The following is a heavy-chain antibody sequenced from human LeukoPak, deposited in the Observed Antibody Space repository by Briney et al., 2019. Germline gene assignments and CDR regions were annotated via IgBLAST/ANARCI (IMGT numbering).Heavy chain of an antibody. J-gene: IGHJ2*01. Sequence: SGGSLRLSCAASGFTVSSNYMTWVRQAPGEGLEWVSLIYGGGNTYYANSVKGRFTISRDNSKNTLYLQMNSLRVEDTGVYYCARPGGNYPNKYWYFDLWGRGTLVTVSS. CDR3: ARPGGNYPNKYWYFDL. CDR2: IYGGGNT. D-gene: IGHD1-26*01. V-gene: IGHV3-66*04. CDR1: GFTVSSNY.